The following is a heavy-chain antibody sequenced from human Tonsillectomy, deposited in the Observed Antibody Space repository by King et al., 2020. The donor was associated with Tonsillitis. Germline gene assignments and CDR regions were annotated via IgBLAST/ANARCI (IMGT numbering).Heavy chain of an antibody. CDR1: GYTFTSYY. D-gene: IGHD3-10*01. J-gene: IGHJ4*02. V-gene: IGHV1-46*01. CDR2: INPSGGST. Sequence: QLVQSGAEVKKPGASVKVSCKASGYTFTSYYMHWVRQAPGQGLEWMGIINPSGGSTSYAQKFQGRVTMTRDTSTSTVYMELSSLRSEDTAVYYCARRGELLWVGELFYYFDYWGQGTLVTVSS. CDR3: ARRGELLWVGELFYYFDY.